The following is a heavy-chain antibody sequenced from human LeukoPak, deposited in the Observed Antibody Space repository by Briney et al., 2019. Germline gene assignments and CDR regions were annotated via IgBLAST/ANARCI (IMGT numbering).Heavy chain of an antibody. CDR2: IRHSGST. D-gene: IGHD3-22*01. Sequence: SETLSLTCAVSGYSIGTGYYWGWIRQPPGKGLEWIGSIRHSGSTYYKPSLTSRVSIALDTSKNQFSLKLSSVTATDTAVYYCARYYDSSGSEALDIWGQGTMVTLSS. CDR1: GYSIGTGYY. V-gene: IGHV4-38-2*01. CDR3: ARYYDSSGSEALDI. J-gene: IGHJ3*02.